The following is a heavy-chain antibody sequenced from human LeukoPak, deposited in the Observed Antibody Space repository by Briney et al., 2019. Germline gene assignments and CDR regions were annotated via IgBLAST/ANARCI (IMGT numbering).Heavy chain of an antibody. J-gene: IGHJ5*02. CDR3: AKVYDFWSGYSIAYNWFDP. D-gene: IGHD3-3*01. V-gene: IGHV3-23*01. Sequence: GSLRLSCAASGFTFSSYAMSWVRQAPGKGLEWVSAISGSGGSTYYADSVKGRFTISRDNSKNTLYLQMNSLRAEDTAVYYCAKVYDFWSGYSIAYNWFDPWGQGTLVTVSS. CDR2: ISGSGGST. CDR1: GFTFSSYA.